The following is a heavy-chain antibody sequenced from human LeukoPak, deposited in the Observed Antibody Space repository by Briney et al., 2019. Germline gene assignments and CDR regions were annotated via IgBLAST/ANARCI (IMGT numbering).Heavy chain of an antibody. D-gene: IGHD6-19*01. J-gene: IGHJ3*02. V-gene: IGHV4-59*01. CDR2: IYYSGST. Sequence: PSETLSLTCTVSGGSISSYYWSWIRQPPGKGLEWIGYIYYSGSTNYNPSLKSRVTISVDTSKNQFSLKLSSVTAADTAVYYCAREGEGIAVAGRDAFDIWGQGTMVTVSS. CDR1: GGSISSYY. CDR3: AREGEGIAVAGRDAFDI.